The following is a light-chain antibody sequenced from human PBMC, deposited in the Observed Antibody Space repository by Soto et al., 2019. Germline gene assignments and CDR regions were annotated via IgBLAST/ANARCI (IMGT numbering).Light chain of an antibody. CDR3: SSYAGSNNFV. Sequence: QSALTQPPSASGSPGQSVTISCTGTSSDVGDYNYVSWYQQHPGKAPKLMIYEVSKRPSGVPDRFSGSKSVNTASLTVSGLQSEDEADYYCSSYAGSNNFVFGGGTKLTVL. CDR2: EVS. J-gene: IGLJ2*01. CDR1: SSDVGDYNY. V-gene: IGLV2-8*01.